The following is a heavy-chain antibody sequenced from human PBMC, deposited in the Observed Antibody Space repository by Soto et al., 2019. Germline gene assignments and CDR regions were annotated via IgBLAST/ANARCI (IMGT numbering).Heavy chain of an antibody. CDR3: ARELSWSGKDY. CDR1: GYTFSSYA. V-gene: IGHV1-2*04. Sequence: GASVKVSCKASGYTFSSYAMHWVRQAPGQGLEWMGWINPNSGGTNYAQKFQGWVTMTRDTSISTAYMELSRLRSDDTAVYYCARELSWSGKDYWGQGTQVTVSS. D-gene: IGHD3-10*01. J-gene: IGHJ4*02. CDR2: INPNSGGT.